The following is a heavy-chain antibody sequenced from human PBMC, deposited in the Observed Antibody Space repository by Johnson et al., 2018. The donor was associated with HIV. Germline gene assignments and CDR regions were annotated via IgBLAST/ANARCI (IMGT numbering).Heavy chain of an antibody. J-gene: IGHJ3*02. D-gene: IGHD6-13*01. CDR1: GFTFSSYG. Sequence: QVQLVESGGGVVQPGRSLRLSCAASGFTFSSYGTHWVRQPPGQGLEWVAVIWYDGINKYYADSVKGRFSISRDNSKNTLYLQMNRLRAEDTAVYYCAKCIWGSSLIDAFDIWGQGTMVTVSS. CDR3: AKCIWGSSLIDAFDI. CDR2: IWYDGINK. V-gene: IGHV3-33*06.